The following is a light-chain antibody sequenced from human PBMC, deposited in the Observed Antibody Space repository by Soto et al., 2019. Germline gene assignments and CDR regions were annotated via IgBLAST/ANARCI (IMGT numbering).Light chain of an antibody. V-gene: IGKV1-39*01. CDR1: QSISSY. Sequence: DIQMTQSPSSLSASLGDRVTITCRASQSISSYLNWYQQKPGKAPKLLIYAASSLQSGVPSRFSGSGSGTDFTLTISSLQPEDFATYYCQQSDSTSYTFGQGTKLEIK. CDR2: AAS. J-gene: IGKJ2*01. CDR3: QQSDSTSYT.